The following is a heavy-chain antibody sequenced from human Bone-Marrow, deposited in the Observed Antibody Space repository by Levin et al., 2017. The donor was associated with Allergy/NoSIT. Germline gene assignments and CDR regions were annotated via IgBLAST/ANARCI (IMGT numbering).Heavy chain of an antibody. Sequence: QSGGSLRLSCAASTFTFSNFAISWVRQAPGKGLEWVSGTDGSGGRTYYADSVRGRFTISRDNSKNTVYLQMNSLRAEDTAIYYCAARRGAKWGELEVWGQGTPVTVSS. CDR1: TFTFSNFA. CDR2: TDGSGGRT. CDR3: AARRGAKWGELEV. D-gene: IGHD3-16*01. J-gene: IGHJ4*02. V-gene: IGHV3-23*01.